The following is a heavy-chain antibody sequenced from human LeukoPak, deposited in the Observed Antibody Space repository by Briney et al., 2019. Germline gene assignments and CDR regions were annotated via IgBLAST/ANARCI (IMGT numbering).Heavy chain of an antibody. CDR3: AKESGVEYYYYYYIDV. CDR1: GFTFSSYG. Sequence: GGSLRLSCAASGFTFSSYGMHWVRQAPGKGLEWVAVIWYDGSNKYYADSVNGRFTISRDNSKNTLYLQMNSLRAEDTAVYYCAKESGVEYYYYYYIDVWGKGTTVTVSS. CDR2: IWYDGSNK. J-gene: IGHJ6*03. V-gene: IGHV3-33*06. D-gene: IGHD3-3*01.